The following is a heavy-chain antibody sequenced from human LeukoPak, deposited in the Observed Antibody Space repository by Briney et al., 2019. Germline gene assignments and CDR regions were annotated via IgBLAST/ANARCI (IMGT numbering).Heavy chain of an antibody. V-gene: IGHV3-33*01. J-gene: IGHJ4*02. CDR1: GFTYSSYG. CDR3: ARDAGDWNDVSDY. CDR2: IWYDGSNK. Sequence: GGSLRLSCAASGFTYSSYGMHWVRQAPGKGLEWVAVIWYDGSNKYYADSVKGRFTISRDNSKNTLYLQMNSLRAEDTAVYYCARDAGDWNDVSDYWGQGTLVTVSS. D-gene: IGHD1-1*01.